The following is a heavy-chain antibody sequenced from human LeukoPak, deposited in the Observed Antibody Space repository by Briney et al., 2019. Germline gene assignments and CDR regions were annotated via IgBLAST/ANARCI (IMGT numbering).Heavy chain of an antibody. CDR1: GFTFSRYS. Sequence: GGSLRLSCAASGFTFSRYSMNWVRQAPGKGLEWVSSSSSGSSTIYDADSVKGRFTISRDNAKNSLYLQMNSLRAEDTAVYYCARESVHGDYVFDYWGQGTLVTVSS. J-gene: IGHJ4*02. CDR3: ARESVHGDYVFDY. D-gene: IGHD4-17*01. V-gene: IGHV3-21*01. CDR2: SSSGSSTI.